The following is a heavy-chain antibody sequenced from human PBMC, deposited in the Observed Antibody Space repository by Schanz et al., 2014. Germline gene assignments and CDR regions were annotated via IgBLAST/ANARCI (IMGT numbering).Heavy chain of an antibody. CDR3: AKDPSHGDYDYYFDY. V-gene: IGHV3-23*04. D-gene: IGHD3-22*01. J-gene: IGHJ4*02. CDR2: ISGSGGST. CDR1: GFTFSSYG. Sequence: VQLVESGGGVVQFGRSLRLSCVASGFTFSSYGMHWVRQAPGKGLEWVSGISGSGGSTYYADSVKGRFTISRDNAKNSLYLQMNSLRAEDTAVYYCAKDPSHGDYDYYFDYWGQGTLVTVSP.